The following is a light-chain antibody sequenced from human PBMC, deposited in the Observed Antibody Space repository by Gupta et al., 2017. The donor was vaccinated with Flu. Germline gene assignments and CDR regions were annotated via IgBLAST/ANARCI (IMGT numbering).Light chain of an antibody. CDR2: SAS. J-gene: IGKJ3*01. Sequence: DIQMAQSPSSLSASVGDRVTITCRADQTVSNYLSWYQQKPGKAPRLLISSASHLESGVPSRFRGSGSGTNFILTIDNLQPDDFAIYFCLQGVTTPLTFGPGTNVHIQ. V-gene: IGKV1-39*01. CDR1: QTVSNY. CDR3: LQGVTTPLT.